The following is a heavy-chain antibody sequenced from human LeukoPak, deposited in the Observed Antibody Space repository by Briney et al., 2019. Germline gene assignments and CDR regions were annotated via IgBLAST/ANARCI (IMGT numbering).Heavy chain of an antibody. CDR1: GFTFSNYW. D-gene: IGHD3-22*01. V-gene: IGHV3-7*01. Sequence: GGSLRLSCAASGFTFSNYWMSWVRQAPGKGLEWVANIKEDGSEKYHVDSVEGRFTISRDNAKNSLHLQMNSLRAEDTAVYYCARRKYYYDSSALDYWGQGTLVTVPS. CDR2: IKEDGSEK. J-gene: IGHJ4*02. CDR3: ARRKYYYDSSALDY.